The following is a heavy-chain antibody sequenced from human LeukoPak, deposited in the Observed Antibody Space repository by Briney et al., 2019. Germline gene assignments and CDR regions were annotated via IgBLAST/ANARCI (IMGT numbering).Heavy chain of an antibody. D-gene: IGHD3-3*01. CDR3: AGIPVFGVVLHQEPV. CDR2: MKPDSGNT. CDR1: GYTFTSCD. V-gene: IGHV1-8*03. J-gene: IGHJ6*04. Sequence: ASVKVSCKASGYTFTSCDINWVRQASGQGLEWMGWMKPDSGNTGYAQKFQGRVTITADISTNTVYMELSSLRSEDTAVYFCAGIPVFGVVLHQEPVWGKGTTVTVSS.